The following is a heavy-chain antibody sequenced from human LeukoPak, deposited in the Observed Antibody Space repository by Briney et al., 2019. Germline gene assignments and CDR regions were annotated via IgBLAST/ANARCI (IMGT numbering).Heavy chain of an antibody. CDR2: INPNSGGT. V-gene: IGHV1-2*02. CDR3: ARADYYYYYMDV. J-gene: IGHJ6*03. Sequence: VASVKVSCKASGYTFTGYYMHWVRQAPGQGLEWMGWINPNSGGTNYAQKFQGRVTMTRDTSISTAYMELSRLRSDDTAVYYCARADYYYYYMDVWGKGTTVTVSS. CDR1: GYTFTGYY.